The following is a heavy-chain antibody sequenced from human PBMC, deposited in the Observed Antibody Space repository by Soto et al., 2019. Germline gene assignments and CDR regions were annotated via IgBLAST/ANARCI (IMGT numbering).Heavy chain of an antibody. D-gene: IGHD3-9*01. CDR3: AKEKELRYFDLSAYFDY. CDR2: ISGSGGST. V-gene: IGHV3-23*01. Sequence: EVQLLESGGGLVQPGGSLRLSCAASGFTFSSYAMSWVRQAPGKGLEWVSAISGSGGSTYYADSVKGRFTISRDNSKNTLYLQMNSLRAEDTAVYYCAKEKELRYFDLSAYFDYWGQGTLVTVSS. J-gene: IGHJ4*02. CDR1: GFTFSSYA.